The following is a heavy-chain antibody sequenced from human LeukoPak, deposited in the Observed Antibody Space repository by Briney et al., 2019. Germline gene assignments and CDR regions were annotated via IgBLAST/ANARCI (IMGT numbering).Heavy chain of an antibody. CDR2: ISGSGGST. CDR3: AKAGQPLSQFDY. CDR1: GFTFSSYA. J-gene: IGHJ4*02. D-gene: IGHD3-10*01. V-gene: IGHV3-23*01. Sequence: GGSLRLSCAASGFTFSSYALSWVRQAPGKGLEWVSAISGSGGSTYYADSVKGRFTISRDNSKNTLYLQMNSLRAEDTAVYYCAKAGQPLSQFDYWGQGTLVTVSS.